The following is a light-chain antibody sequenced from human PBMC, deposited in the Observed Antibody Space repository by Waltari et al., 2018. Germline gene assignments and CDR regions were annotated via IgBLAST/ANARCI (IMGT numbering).Light chain of an antibody. CDR3: QAWDTSTYHVV. CDR1: KLGDKY. CDR2: QDY. J-gene: IGLJ2*01. Sequence: SYELTQPPSVSVSPGQTANIACSGDKLGDKYACWYQQKPGQSPVLVIYQDYKRPSGIADRFAGSNSGTTATLTVSGTQAMDEADYYCQAWDTSTYHVVFGGGTKLTVL. V-gene: IGLV3-1*01.